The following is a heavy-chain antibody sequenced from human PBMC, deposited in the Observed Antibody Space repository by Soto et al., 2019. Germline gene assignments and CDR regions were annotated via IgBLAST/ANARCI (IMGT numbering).Heavy chain of an antibody. Sequence: SETLSLTCTVSGGSISSSSYYWGWIRQPPGKGLEWIGSIYYSGSTYYNPSLKSRVTISVDTSKNQFSLKLSSVTAADTAVYYCARHRRITMVRGVIGWFDPWGQGTLVTVSS. J-gene: IGHJ5*02. V-gene: IGHV4-39*01. CDR3: ARHRRITMVRGVIGWFDP. CDR2: IYYSGST. CDR1: GGSISSSSYY. D-gene: IGHD3-10*01.